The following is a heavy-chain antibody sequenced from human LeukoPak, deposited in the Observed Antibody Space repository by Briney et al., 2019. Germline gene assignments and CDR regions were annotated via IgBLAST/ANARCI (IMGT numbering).Heavy chain of an antibody. CDR2: IRYDGSNK. V-gene: IGHV3-33*01. Sequence: PGGSLRLSCAASGFTFSSYGMHWVRQAPGKGLEWVAVIRYDGSNKYYADSVKGRFTISRDNSKNTLYLQMNSLRAEDTAVYYCARAYSSSWYVPAGYFDYWGQGTLVTVSS. CDR3: ARAYSSSWYVPAGYFDY. J-gene: IGHJ4*02. CDR1: GFTFSSYG. D-gene: IGHD6-13*01.